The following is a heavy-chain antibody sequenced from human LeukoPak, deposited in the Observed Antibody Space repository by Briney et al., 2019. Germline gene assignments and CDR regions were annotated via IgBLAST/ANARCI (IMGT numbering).Heavy chain of an antibody. D-gene: IGHD6-13*01. J-gene: IGHJ3*02. CDR1: GFTFSDYY. CDR3: ASNGIAAAAFDI. V-gene: IGHV3-11*01. CDR2: ISSSGSTI. Sequence: PGGSLRLSCAASGFTFSDYYMHWIRQAPGKGLEWVSYISSSGSTIYYADSVKGRFTISRDNAKNSLYLQMNSLRAEDTAVYYCASNGIAAAAFDIWGQGTMVTVSS.